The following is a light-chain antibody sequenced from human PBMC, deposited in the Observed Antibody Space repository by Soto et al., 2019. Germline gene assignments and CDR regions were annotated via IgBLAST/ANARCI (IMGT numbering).Light chain of an antibody. V-gene: IGKV1-5*03. CDR1: QTISSW. Sequence: DIQMTQSPSTLSGSVGDRVTITCLASQTISSWLGWYQQKPGKAPKLLIYKASTLKSGVPSRFSGSGSGTEFTLTISSLQPDDFATYYCQHYNSYSEAFGQGTKVDIK. CDR3: QHYNSYSEA. J-gene: IGKJ1*01. CDR2: KAS.